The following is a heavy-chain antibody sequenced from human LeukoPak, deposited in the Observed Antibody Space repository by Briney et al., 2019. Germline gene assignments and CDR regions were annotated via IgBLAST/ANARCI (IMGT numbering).Heavy chain of an antibody. Sequence: GASVEVSCKASGYTFSSYYIHWVRQAPGQGLEWMGIINPSSGSTSYAQKFQGRVTMTRDTSISTAYMELSRLRSDDTAVYYCARGGPLRYCSSTSCWQPFDPWGQGTLVTVSS. D-gene: IGHD2-2*01. V-gene: IGHV1-46*01. J-gene: IGHJ5*02. CDR2: INPSSGST. CDR1: GYTFSSYY. CDR3: ARGGPLRYCSSTSCWQPFDP.